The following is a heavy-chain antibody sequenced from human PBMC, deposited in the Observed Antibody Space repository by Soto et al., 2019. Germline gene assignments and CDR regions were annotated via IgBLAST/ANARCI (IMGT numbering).Heavy chain of an antibody. D-gene: IGHD6-6*01. CDR2: INHSGST. J-gene: IGHJ4*02. CDR1: GGSFSGYY. Sequence: SETLSLTCAVYGGSFSGYYWSWIRQPPGKGLEWIGEINHSGSTNYNPSLKSRVTISVDTSKNQFSLKLSSVTTADTAVYYCARGDYSSSSLVWTKVVSSGYFDYWGQGTLVTFAS. V-gene: IGHV4-34*01. CDR3: ARGDYSSSSLVWTKVVSSGYFDY.